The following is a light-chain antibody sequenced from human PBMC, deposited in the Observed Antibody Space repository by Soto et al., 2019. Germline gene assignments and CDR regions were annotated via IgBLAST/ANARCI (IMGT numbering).Light chain of an antibody. CDR3: SSYTSSSTPHVV. CDR1: SSDVGGYNY. CDR2: DVS. V-gene: IGLV2-14*01. Sequence: QSALTQPASVSGSPGQSITISCTGTSSDVGGYNYVSWYQQHPGKAPKLMIYDVSNRPSGVSKRFSGSKSGNTASLTISGLQAEDEAYYYCSSYTSSSTPHVVFGGGTKLTVL. J-gene: IGLJ2*01.